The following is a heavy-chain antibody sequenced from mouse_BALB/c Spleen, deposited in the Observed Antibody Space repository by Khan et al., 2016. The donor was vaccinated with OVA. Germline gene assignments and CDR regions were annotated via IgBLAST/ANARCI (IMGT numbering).Heavy chain of an antibody. Sequence: EVELVESGPELMKPGASVKISCKASGYSFTSYYLHWVMQSHGESLEWIGYVDPFSGGTTYNQKFKGKATLTVDKSSSTAYMHLSNLTSEDSAVYYCTRHGYVAWFTYWGQGTLVTVSA. D-gene: IGHD2-2*01. CDR1: GYSFTSYY. V-gene: IGHV1S135*01. CDR3: TRHGYVAWFTY. CDR2: VDPFSGGT. J-gene: IGHJ3*01.